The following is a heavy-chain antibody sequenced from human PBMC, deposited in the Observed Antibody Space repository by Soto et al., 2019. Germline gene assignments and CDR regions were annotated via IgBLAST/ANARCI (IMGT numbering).Heavy chain of an antibody. CDR1: GFTFDDYA. J-gene: IGHJ6*03. CDR3: AKAGDPYYDILTGYYKPYYYYYMDV. CDR2: ISWNSGSI. V-gene: IGHV3-9*01. D-gene: IGHD3-9*01. Sequence: GGSLRLSCAASGFTFDDYAMHWVRQAPGKGLEWVSGISWNSGSIGYADSVKGRFTISRDNAKNSLYLQMNSLRAEDTALYYCAKAGDPYYDILTGYYKPYYYYYMDVWGKGTTVTVSS.